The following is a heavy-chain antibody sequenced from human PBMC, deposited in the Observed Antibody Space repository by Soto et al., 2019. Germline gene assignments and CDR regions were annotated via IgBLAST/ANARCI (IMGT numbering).Heavy chain of an antibody. CDR3: AHRPIVGATTYYYYYGMDV. V-gene: IGHV2-5*02. CDR2: IYWDDDK. D-gene: IGHD1-26*01. CDR1: GFSLSTSGVG. J-gene: IGHJ6*02. Sequence: SCPTLVNPTQTLTLTCTFSGFSLSTSGVGVGWIRQPPGKALEWLALIYWDDDKRYSPSLKSRLTITKDTSKNQVVLTMTNMDPVDTATYYCAHRPIVGATTYYYYYGMDVWGQGTTVTVSS.